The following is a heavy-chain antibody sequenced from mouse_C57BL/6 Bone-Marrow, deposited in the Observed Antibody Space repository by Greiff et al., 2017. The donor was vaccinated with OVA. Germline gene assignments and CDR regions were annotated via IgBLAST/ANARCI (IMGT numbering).Heavy chain of an antibody. CDR3: AREAYYYGSSPPWFAY. V-gene: IGHV1-81*01. D-gene: IGHD1-1*01. Sequence: VKLQESGAELARPGASVKLSCKASGYTFTSYGISWVKQRTGQGLEWIGEIYPRSGNTYYNEKFKGKATLTADKSSSTAYMELRSLTSEDSAVYFCAREAYYYGSSPPWFAYWGQGTLVTVSA. CDR1: GYTFTSYG. J-gene: IGHJ3*01. CDR2: IYPRSGNT.